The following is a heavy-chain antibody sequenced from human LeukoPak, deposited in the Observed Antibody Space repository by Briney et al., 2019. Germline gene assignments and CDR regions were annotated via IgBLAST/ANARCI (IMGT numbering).Heavy chain of an antibody. D-gene: IGHD3-3*01. J-gene: IGHJ5*02. CDR2: IYTSGST. CDR1: GGSISSYY. CDR3: ARDRPHPYDFWSGNNNWFDP. V-gene: IGHV4-4*07. Sequence: PSETLSLTCTVSGGSISSYYWSWIRQPAGKGLEWIGRIYTSGSTNYNPSLKSRVTMSVDTSKNQFSLKLSSVTAADTAVYYCARDRPHPYDFWSGNNNWFDPWGQGTLVTVSS.